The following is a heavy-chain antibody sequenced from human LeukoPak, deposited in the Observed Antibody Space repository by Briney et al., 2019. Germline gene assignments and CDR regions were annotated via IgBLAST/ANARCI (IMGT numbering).Heavy chain of an antibody. J-gene: IGHJ4*02. CDR1: GFTFSDHY. Sequence: GGSLRLSCAASGFTFSDHYMDWVRQAPGKGLEWVGRTGNKANSYTTEYAASVKGRFTISRDDSKNSLYLQMNSLKTEDTAVYYCARGITFGGEYYFDYWGQGTLVTVSS. V-gene: IGHV3-72*01. D-gene: IGHD3-16*01. CDR3: ARGITFGGEYYFDY. CDR2: TGNKANSYTT.